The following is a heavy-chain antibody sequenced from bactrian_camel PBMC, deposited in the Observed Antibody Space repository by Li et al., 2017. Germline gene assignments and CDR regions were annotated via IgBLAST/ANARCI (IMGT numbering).Heavy chain of an antibody. Sequence: HVQLVESGGGLVQPGGSLRLSCAASGFTFSSYYMSWVRQAPGKGLEWVSSIYGDGNSPYYDGSVKGRFTISRDNAKNILYLQMNSLEPEDTAMYYCAANGMTTILAFDARYYRYWGQGTQVTVS. CDR2: IYGDGNSP. J-gene: IGHJ4*01. CDR1: GFTFSSYY. CDR3: AANGMTTILAFDARYYRY. V-gene: IGHV3-2*01. D-gene: IGHD2*01.